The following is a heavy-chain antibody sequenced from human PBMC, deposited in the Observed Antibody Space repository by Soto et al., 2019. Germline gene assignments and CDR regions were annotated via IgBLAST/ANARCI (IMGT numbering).Heavy chain of an antibody. CDR2: ISAYNGNT. CDR1: GYTFTSYG. CDR3: ARSHPHYYRLQCYFDY. Sequence: QVQLVQSGAEVKKPGASVKVSCKASGYTFTSYGISWVRQAPGQGLEWMGWISAYNGNTNYAQKLQGRVTMTTDTSTNXAYMELRSLRSDDTAVYYCARSHPHYYRLQCYFDYWGQGTLVTVSS. D-gene: IGHD4-4*01. V-gene: IGHV1-18*01. J-gene: IGHJ4*02.